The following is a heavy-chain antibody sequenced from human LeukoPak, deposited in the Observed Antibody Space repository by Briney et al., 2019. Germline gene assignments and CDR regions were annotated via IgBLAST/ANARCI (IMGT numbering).Heavy chain of an antibody. CDR3: ARGSGYYGSGSYYITTPSWFDP. D-gene: IGHD3-10*01. CDR2: INPNSHGT. CDR1: AYTFTGNY. Sequence: ASLKLSCNASAYTFTGNYIHWARQAPGQALDWMGRINPNSHGTNYAQKFQGRVTMTRDTSFSAAYMELSRLRSDDTAVYYCARGSGYYGSGSYYITTPSWFDPWGQGTLVTVSS. J-gene: IGHJ5*02. V-gene: IGHV1-2*06.